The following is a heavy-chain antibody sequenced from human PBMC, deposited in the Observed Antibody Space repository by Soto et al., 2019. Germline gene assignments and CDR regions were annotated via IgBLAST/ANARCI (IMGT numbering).Heavy chain of an antibody. J-gene: IGHJ5*02. CDR2: IHWNDDK. V-gene: IGHV2-5*01. D-gene: IGHD3-22*01. CDR3: AHTKDSSGFLTS. CDR1: GFSLSAYGVR. Sequence: GPTLVNPTQTLTLTCSFSGFSLSAYGVRVIWFRQPPGETLEWLALIHWNDDKRYSPYLKSRLTITKDTSKNQVVLTLTNLDPLDRGTYFCAHTKDSSGFLTSWGQGILVTVSS.